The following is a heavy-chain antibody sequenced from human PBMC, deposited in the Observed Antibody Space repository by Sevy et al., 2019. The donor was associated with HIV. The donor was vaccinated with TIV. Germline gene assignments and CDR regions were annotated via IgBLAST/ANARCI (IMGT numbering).Heavy chain of an antibody. Sequence: GGSLRLSCAASGFTFSSYWMHWVRQAPGKGLVWVSRINSDGSSTSYADSVKGRFTISRDNAKNTLYLQMNSLRAEDTAVYYCARDLDSSGWFLTDAFDIWGQGTMVTVSS. CDR1: GFTFSSYW. D-gene: IGHD6-19*01. CDR2: INSDGSST. J-gene: IGHJ3*02. V-gene: IGHV3-74*01. CDR3: ARDLDSSGWFLTDAFDI.